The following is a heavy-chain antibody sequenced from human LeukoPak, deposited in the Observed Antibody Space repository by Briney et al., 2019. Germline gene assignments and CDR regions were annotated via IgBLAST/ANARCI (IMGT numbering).Heavy chain of an antibody. CDR3: ARVPQLNCSSTSCPPRYYYYYYMDV. CDR2: INHSGST. J-gene: IGHJ6*03. Sequence: SETLSLTCAVYGGSFSGYYWSWIRQPPGKGLEWIGEINHSGSTNYNPSLKSRVTISVDTSKNQFSLKLSSVTAADTAVYYCARVPQLNCSSTSCPPRYYYYYYMDVWGKGTTVTVSS. D-gene: IGHD2-2*01. CDR1: GGSFSGYY. V-gene: IGHV4-34*01.